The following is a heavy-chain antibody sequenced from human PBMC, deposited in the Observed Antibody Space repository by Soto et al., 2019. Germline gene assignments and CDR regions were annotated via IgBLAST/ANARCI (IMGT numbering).Heavy chain of an antibody. CDR1: GFTFSSYD. CDR2: IGTAGDT. CDR3: ARVGVGYCSGGSCYGAFDI. J-gene: IGHJ3*02. Sequence: PGWSLGLSCSASGFTFSSYDMHWVRKATGKGLEWVSAIGTAGDTYYPGSVKGRFTISRENAKNSLYLQMNSLRAEDTAVYYCARVGVGYCSGGSCYGAFDIWGQGTMVTVSS. D-gene: IGHD2-15*01. V-gene: IGHV3-13*01.